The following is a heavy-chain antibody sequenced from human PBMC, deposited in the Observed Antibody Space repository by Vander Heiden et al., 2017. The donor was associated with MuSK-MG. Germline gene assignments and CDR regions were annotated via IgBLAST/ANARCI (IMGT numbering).Heavy chain of an antibody. V-gene: IGHV3-48*01. CDR2: LSSSSSTI. J-gene: IGHJ4*02. D-gene: IGHD5-18*01. Sequence: EVQLVESGGGLVQPGGSLRLSCAASGFTFSSYSMNWVLQAPVKGLELGSYLSSSSSTIYYADSVKGRFTISRDNAKNSLYLQMNRLRAEDTAVYYCARDPTPDTASYGDDYWGQGTLVTVSS. CDR1: GFTFSSYS. CDR3: ARDPTPDTASYGDDY.